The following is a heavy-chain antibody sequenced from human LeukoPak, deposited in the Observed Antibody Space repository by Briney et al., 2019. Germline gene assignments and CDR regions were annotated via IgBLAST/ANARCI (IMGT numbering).Heavy chain of an antibody. CDR2: INPNSGGT. CDR3: ARSSANSGSYPYYFDY. Sequence: ASVKVSCKASGYTFTSYDINWVRQATGQGLEWMGWINPNSGGTNYAQKFQGWVTMTRDTSISTAYMELSRLRSDDTAVYYCARSSANSGSYPYYFDYWGQGTLVTVSS. J-gene: IGHJ4*02. V-gene: IGHV1-2*04. CDR1: GYTFTSYD. D-gene: IGHD1-26*01.